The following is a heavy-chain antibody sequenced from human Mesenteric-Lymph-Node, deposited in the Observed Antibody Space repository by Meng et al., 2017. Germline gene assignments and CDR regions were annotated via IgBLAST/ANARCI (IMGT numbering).Heavy chain of an antibody. CDR2: IYPTGTT. D-gene: IGHD6-19*01. CDR3: AKDNSGWQHTDY. Sequence: QVQLQASGPGLVTPSGTRSLTCVVSGVSVSGDTWWSWVRQSPGKGLECIGEIYPTGTTQYNPSLDSRATISVDKAKNQISLKLTSVTAADTAVYYCAKDNSGWQHTDYWGQGILVTVSS. J-gene: IGHJ4*02. CDR1: GVSVSGDTW. V-gene: IGHV4-4*02.